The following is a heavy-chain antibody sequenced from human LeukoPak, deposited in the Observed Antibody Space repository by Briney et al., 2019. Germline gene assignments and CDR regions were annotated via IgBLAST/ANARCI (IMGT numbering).Heavy chain of an antibody. V-gene: IGHV4-4*02. D-gene: IGHD7-27*01. J-gene: IGHJ4*02. CDR1: GGSITSTNY. CDR2: ISLSGYT. Sequence: SETLSLTCGVSGGSITSTNYWSWVRQPPGQGLEWIGEISLSGYTGFNPSLKSRVTISVDTSKNRFSLKLSTVTAADTAVYYCARRPTGDPKFDYWGQGTLVTVSS. CDR3: ARRPTGDPKFDY.